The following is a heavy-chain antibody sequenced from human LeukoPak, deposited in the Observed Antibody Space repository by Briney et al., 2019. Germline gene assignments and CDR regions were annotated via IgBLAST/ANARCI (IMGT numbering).Heavy chain of an antibody. V-gene: IGHV1-2*02. Sequence: GASVKVSCKASGYTFTGYYMHWVRQAPGQGLEWMGWINPNSGGTNYAQKVQGRVTMTRDTSISTAYMELSRLRYDDTAVYYCARDLVWARYYGMDVWGQGTTVTVSS. D-gene: IGHD3-16*01. CDR3: ARDLVWARYYGMDV. CDR2: INPNSGGT. J-gene: IGHJ6*02. CDR1: GYTFTGYY.